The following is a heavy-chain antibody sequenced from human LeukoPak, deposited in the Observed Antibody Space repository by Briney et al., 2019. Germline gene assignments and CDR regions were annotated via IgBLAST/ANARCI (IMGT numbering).Heavy chain of an antibody. J-gene: IGHJ4*02. CDR3: AREAYCGGDCYSEDFDY. Sequence: KSGGSLRLSCAASGFTFSSYSMNWVRQAPGKGLEWVSSISSSSSYKYYADSVKGRFTISRDNAKNSLYLQMNSLRAEDTAVYYCAREAYCGGDCYSEDFDYWGQGTLVTVSS. CDR1: GFTFSSYS. D-gene: IGHD2-21*02. CDR2: ISSSSSYK. V-gene: IGHV3-21*01.